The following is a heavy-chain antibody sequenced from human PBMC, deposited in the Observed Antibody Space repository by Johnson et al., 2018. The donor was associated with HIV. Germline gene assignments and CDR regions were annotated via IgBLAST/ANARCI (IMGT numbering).Heavy chain of an antibody. D-gene: IGHD3-10*01. CDR3: AVLCSGCADAFDV. CDR1: GFTFSSYA. V-gene: IGHV3-30-3*01. Sequence: QVQLVESGGGVVQPGRSLRLSCAASGFTFSSYAMHWVRQAPGKGLEWVAVISYDGINKYYADSVKGRFTISRDNAKNSLYLQMNSLRAEDGAVYYCAVLCSGCADAFDVWGQGTMVTVS. J-gene: IGHJ3*01. CDR2: ISYDGINK.